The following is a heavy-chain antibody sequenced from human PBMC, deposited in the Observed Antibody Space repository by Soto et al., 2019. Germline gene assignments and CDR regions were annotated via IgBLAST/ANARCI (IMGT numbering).Heavy chain of an antibody. V-gene: IGHV3-11*04. D-gene: IGHD4-4*01. CDR1: GFTFSDYY. CDR2: VSGNGKTM. J-gene: IGHJ6*02. Sequence: GXSLRLACAASGFTFSDYYLSWIRQASVDGLEWLSHVSGNGKTMYYADSVKGRFTISRDNAKNSLYLQMNSLRAEDTAVYYCARDGGQPTVTNYYYGMDVWGQGTTVTVSS. CDR3: ARDGGQPTVTNYYYGMDV.